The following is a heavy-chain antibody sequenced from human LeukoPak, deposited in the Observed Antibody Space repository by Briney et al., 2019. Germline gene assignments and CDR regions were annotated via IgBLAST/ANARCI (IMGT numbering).Heavy chain of an antibody. Sequence: PSETLSLTCTVSGGSISSHYWSWIRQPPGKGLEWIGYIYYSGSTNYNPSLKSRVTISVDTSKNQFSLKLSSVTAADTAVYYCARGETNYHYYYMDVWGKGTTVTVSS. CDR3: ARGETNYHYYYMDV. V-gene: IGHV4-59*11. D-gene: IGHD1-7*01. J-gene: IGHJ6*03. CDR2: IYYSGST. CDR1: GGSISSHY.